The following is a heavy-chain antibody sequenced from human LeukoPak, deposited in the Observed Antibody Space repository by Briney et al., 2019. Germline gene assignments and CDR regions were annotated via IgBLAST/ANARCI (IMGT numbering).Heavy chain of an antibody. J-gene: IGHJ6*03. CDR2: IYKSGST. V-gene: IGHV4-4*07. D-gene: IGHD2/OR15-2a*01. CDR3: ARSFLDYMDV. CDR1: GESINPYY. Sequence: SETLSLTCTVSGESINPYYWNWIRQPAERGLEWIGHIYKSGSTNYNPSLKSLVTMSLDTSKNQFSLKLRSVTAADTAVYFCARSFLDYMDVWGKGTTVTVSS.